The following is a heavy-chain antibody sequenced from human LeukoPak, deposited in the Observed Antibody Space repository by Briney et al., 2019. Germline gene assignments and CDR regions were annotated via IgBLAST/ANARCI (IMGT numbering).Heavy chain of an antibody. V-gene: IGHV3-15*01. CDR1: GFTFNTAW. D-gene: IGHD2-15*01. J-gene: IGHJ4*02. CDR2: IKSKNAGGTT. CDR3: VTEQYCNGGSCPGY. Sequence: GGSLRLSCAASGFTFNTAWMSWVRQAPGKGLEWVGRIKSKNAGGTTDYAAPVKGRFTISRDDSKNMLFLQMNSLKTEDTALYYCVTEQYCNGGSCPGYWGQGTLVTVSS.